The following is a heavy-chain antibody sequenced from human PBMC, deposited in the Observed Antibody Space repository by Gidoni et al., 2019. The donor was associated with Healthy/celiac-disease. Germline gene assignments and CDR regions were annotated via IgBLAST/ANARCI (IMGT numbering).Heavy chain of an antibody. V-gene: IGHV4-4*07. D-gene: IGHD3-10*01. CDR2: IYTSGST. CDR1: GGSISSYY. Sequence: QVQLQESGPGLVKPSETLSLTCTVSGGSISSYYWSWIRQPAGKGLEWIGRIYTSGSTNYNPSLKSRVTMSVDTSKNQFSLKLSSVTAADTAVYYCARGALWFGELLNYFDYWGQGTLVTVSS. J-gene: IGHJ4*02. CDR3: ARGALWFGELLNYFDY.